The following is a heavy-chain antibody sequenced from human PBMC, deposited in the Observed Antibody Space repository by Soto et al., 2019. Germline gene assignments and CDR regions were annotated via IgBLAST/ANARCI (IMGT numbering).Heavy chain of an antibody. V-gene: IGHV3-23*01. D-gene: IGHD3-3*01. CDR1: GFTFSSYA. CDR2: ISGSGGST. J-gene: IGHJ6*02. Sequence: GGSLRLSCAASGFTFSSYAMSWVRQAPGKGLEWVSAISGSGGSTYYADSVKGRFTISRDNSKNTLYLQMNSLRAEDTAVYYCAKPLPSDYDFWSGFSIHGMDVWGQGTTVTVS. CDR3: AKPLPSDYDFWSGFSIHGMDV.